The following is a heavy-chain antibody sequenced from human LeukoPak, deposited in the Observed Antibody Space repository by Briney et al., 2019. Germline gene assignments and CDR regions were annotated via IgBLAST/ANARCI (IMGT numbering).Heavy chain of an antibody. CDR1: GFTFSSYA. CDR2: ISYDGSNK. CDR3: ARAPRHNLAVAANDY. Sequence: PGRSLRLSCAAPGFTFSSYAMHWVRQAPGKGLEWVAVISYDGSNKYYADSVKGRFTISRDNSKNTLYLQMNSLRAEDTAVYYCARAPRHNLAVAANDYWGQGTLVTVSS. J-gene: IGHJ4*02. D-gene: IGHD6-19*01. V-gene: IGHV3-30*04.